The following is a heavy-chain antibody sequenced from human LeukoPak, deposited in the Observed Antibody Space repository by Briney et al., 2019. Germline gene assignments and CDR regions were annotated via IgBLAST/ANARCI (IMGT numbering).Heavy chain of an antibody. CDR3: AGAPREYPHLPYYYYMDV. J-gene: IGHJ6*03. Sequence: ASVKVSCKASGYTFTSYDINWVRQATGQGLEWMGWMNPNSGNTGYAQKFQGRVTMTRNTSISTAYMELSSLRSEDTAVYYCAGAPREYPHLPYYYYMDVWGKGTTVTVSS. D-gene: IGHD3-10*01. CDR1: GYTFTSYD. CDR2: MNPNSGNT. V-gene: IGHV1-8*01.